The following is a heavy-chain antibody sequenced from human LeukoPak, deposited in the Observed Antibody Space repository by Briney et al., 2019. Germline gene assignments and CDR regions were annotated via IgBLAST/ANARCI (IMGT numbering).Heavy chain of an antibody. CDR1: GGTFSSYA. CDR3: AVFVAAAGIFAY. CDR2: IIPIFGTA. J-gene: IGHJ4*02. D-gene: IGHD6-13*01. Sequence: SVKVSCKASGGTFSSYAISWVRQAPGQGLEWMGGIIPIFGTANYAQKFQGRVTITADESTSTAYMELSSLRSEDTAVYYCAVFVAAAGIFAYWGQGTLVTVSS. V-gene: IGHV1-69*13.